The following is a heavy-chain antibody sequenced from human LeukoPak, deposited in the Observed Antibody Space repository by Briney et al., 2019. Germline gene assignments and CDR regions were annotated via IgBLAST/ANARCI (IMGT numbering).Heavy chain of an antibody. CDR1: GGSITSSVYY. D-gene: IGHD5-12*01. CDR3: ARDRPLWGYTGYDYHY. J-gene: IGHJ4*02. V-gene: IGHV4-39*07. CDR2: IDYSGST. Sequence: SETLSLTCTVSGGSITSSVYYWAWIRQPPGKGLEWIGNIDYSGSTYYNPSLKSRITISVDTSKNQFSLKLSSVTAADTAVYYCARDRPLWGYTGYDYHYWGQGTLVTVSS.